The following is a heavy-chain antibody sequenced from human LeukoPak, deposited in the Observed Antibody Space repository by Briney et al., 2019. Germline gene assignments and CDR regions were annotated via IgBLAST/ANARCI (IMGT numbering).Heavy chain of an antibody. CDR1: GGTFSSYA. V-gene: IGHV1-69*13. CDR3: ALLDTGLVPIAEYFQH. D-gene: IGHD5-18*01. CDR2: IIPFFGTA. J-gene: IGHJ1*01. Sequence: SVKVPCKASGGTFSSYAINWVRQAPGQGLEWMGGIIPFFGTAKYAQKFQGRVTITADESTSTAYMELSSLRSEDTAVYYCALLDTGLVPIAEYFQHWGQGTLVTVSS.